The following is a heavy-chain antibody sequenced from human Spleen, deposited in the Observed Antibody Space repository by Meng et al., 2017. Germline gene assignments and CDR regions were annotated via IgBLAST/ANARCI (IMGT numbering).Heavy chain of an antibody. CDR1: GFTFSSYA. V-gene: IGHV3-30*01. D-gene: IGHD2-21*02. CDR2: ISYDGSNK. Sequence: QVQLVDSGGGVVQPGRSRRLSCAASGFTFSSYAMHWVRQAPGKGLEWVAVISYDGSNKYYADSVKGRFTISRDNSKNTLYLQMNSLRAEDTAVYFCARRFVTDFDSWGQGTLVTVSS. J-gene: IGHJ4*02. CDR3: ARRFVTDFDS.